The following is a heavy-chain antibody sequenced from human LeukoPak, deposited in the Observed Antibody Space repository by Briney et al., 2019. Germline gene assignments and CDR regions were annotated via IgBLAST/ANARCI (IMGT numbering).Heavy chain of an antibody. CDR1: GGSFSGYY. CDR3: ARGITMVRGVPSKYYFDY. CDR2: INHSGST. J-gene: IGHJ4*02. V-gene: IGHV4-34*01. D-gene: IGHD3-10*01. Sequence: SETLSLTCAVYGGSFSGYYWSWIRQPPGKGLEWIGEINHSGSTNYNPSLKSRVTISVDPSKNQFSLKLSSVTAADTAVYYCARGITMVRGVPSKYYFDYWGQGTLVTVSS.